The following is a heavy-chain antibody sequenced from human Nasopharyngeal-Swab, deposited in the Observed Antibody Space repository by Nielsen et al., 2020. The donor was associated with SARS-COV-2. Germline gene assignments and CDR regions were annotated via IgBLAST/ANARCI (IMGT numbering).Heavy chain of an antibody. CDR1: GFTFSSYS. D-gene: IGHD3-3*01. CDR2: ISSSSTYV. CDR3: ARDSDGGSIFGVVAYYGMDV. V-gene: IGHV3-21*01. J-gene: IGHJ6*02. Sequence: GESLKISCAASGFTFSSYSINWVRQAPGKGLEWVSSISSSSTYVYYADSLKGRFTISRDSAKNSLYLQMNSLRAEDTAVYYCARDSDGGSIFGVVAYYGMDVWGQGTTVTVSS.